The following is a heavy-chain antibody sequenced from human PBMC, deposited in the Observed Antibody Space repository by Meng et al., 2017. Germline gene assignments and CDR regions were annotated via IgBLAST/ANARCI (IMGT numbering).Heavy chain of an antibody. D-gene: IGHD1-26*01. CDR3: ATNIGIVGATSYHYYGMDV. CDR2: ISWDGGST. Sequence: GGSLRLSCAASGFTFDDYAMHWVRQAPGKGLEWVSLISWDGGSTYYADSVKGRFTISRDNSKNSLYLQMNSLRAEDTALYYCATNIGIVGATSYHYYGMDVWGQGTTVTVSS. V-gene: IGHV3-43D*03. CDR1: GFTFDDYA. J-gene: IGHJ6*02.